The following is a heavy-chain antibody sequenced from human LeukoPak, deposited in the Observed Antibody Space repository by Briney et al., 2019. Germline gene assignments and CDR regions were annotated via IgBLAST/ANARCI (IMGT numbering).Heavy chain of an antibody. CDR1: GFTFNNYW. V-gene: IGHV3-74*01. Sequence: GGSLRLSCAASGFTFNNYWMHWVRQAPGKGLVWVSRINIDGSSTSYADSVKGRFTVSRDNADNTMFLQMNSVRDEDTAVYYCATKQWLAPPPDSWGQGTPVTVSS. J-gene: IGHJ4*02. CDR2: INIDGSST. CDR3: ATKQWLAPPPDS. D-gene: IGHD6-19*01.